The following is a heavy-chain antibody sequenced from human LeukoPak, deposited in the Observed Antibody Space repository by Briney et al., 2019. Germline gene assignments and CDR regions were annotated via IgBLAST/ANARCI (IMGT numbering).Heavy chain of an antibody. V-gene: IGHV3-30*04. CDR1: GFTFSSYA. D-gene: IGHD2-2*01. CDR3: AKGGYCSSPSCASDY. Sequence: GGSLRLSCAASGFTFSSYAMHWVRQAPGKGLEWVAVISYDGSNKYYADSVKGRFTISRDNSKNTLYLQMNSLRAEDTAVYYCAKGGYCSSPSCASDYWGQGTLVIVST. J-gene: IGHJ4*02. CDR2: ISYDGSNK.